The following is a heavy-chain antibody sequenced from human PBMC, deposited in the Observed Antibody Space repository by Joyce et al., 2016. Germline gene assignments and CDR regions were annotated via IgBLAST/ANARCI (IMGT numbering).Heavy chain of an antibody. CDR2: IDDKGRDT. CDR3: VKDSRTYAFDY. V-gene: IGHV3-64D*08. D-gene: IGHD2-2*01. Sequence: EVQLVESGGGLVQTGGSLRLSCSASGFTCTRYGMHGVRHAAGKGLEYVSGIDDKGRDTYYGATVKGRFTVSRDNSKNTVYLQGSSLRAEDMALYSCVKDSRTYAFDYWGQGTLVTVSS. J-gene: IGHJ4*02. CDR1: GFTCTRYG.